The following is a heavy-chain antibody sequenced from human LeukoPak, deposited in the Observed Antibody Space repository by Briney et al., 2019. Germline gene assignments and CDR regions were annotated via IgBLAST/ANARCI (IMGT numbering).Heavy chain of an antibody. CDR1: GFTFSSYG. CDR3: ARGSGSFSGGFDY. D-gene: IGHD1-26*01. J-gene: IGHJ4*02. Sequence: PGGSLGLSCAASGFTFSSYGMHWVRQTPGKGLEWVTIIWSDGTNKYYADSVKGRFTISRDNSKNTLYLQMNSLRAEDTAVYYCARGSGSFSGGFDYWGQGTLVTVSS. V-gene: IGHV3-33*08. CDR2: IWSDGTNK.